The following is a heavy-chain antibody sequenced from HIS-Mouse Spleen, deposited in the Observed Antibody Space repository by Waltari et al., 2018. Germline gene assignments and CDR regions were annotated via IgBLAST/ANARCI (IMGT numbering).Heavy chain of an antibody. J-gene: IGHJ4*02. CDR2: IYYSGST. CDR1: GGSISSYY. V-gene: IGHV4-59*01. Sequence: QVQLQESGPGLVKPSETLSLTCTVSGGSISSYYWRWLRQPPGKGLEWIGYIYYSGSTNYNPSLKSRVTISVDTSKNQFSLKLSSVTAADTAVYYCARSRVSSSWYGLFDYWGQGTLVTVSS. CDR3: ARSRVSSSWYGLFDY. D-gene: IGHD6-13*01.